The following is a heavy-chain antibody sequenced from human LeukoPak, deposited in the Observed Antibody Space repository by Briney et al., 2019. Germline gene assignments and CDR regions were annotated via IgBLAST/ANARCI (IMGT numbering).Heavy chain of an antibody. D-gene: IGHD2-8*01. J-gene: IGHJ6*03. V-gene: IGHV4-61*02. CDR3: ARDRPLMVYAQGSPSYYYYMDV. CDR1: GGSISSGSYY. CDR2: IYTSGST. Sequence: SETLSLTCTVSGGSISSGSYYWTWIRQPAGKGLEWIGRIYTSGSTSYNPSLKNRVTISVDTSKNQFSLKLSSVTAADTAVYYCARDRPLMVYAQGSPSYYYYMDVWGKGTTVTVSS.